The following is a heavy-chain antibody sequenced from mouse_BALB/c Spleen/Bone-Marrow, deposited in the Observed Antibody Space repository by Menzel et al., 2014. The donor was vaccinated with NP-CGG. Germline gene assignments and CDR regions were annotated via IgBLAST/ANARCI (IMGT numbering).Heavy chain of an antibody. J-gene: IGHJ1*01. D-gene: IGHD2-1*01. Sequence: DVQLQESGGGLVKLGGSLKLSCAASGFTFSSYYMSWVRQTPEKRLELVAAINSNGGSTYYPDTVKGRFTISRDNAKNTLYLQMSSLKSEDTALFYCAGFYYGNNWYFDVWGAGTTVTVSS. CDR1: GFTFSSYY. V-gene: IGHV5-6-2*01. CDR2: INSNGGST. CDR3: AGFYYGNNWYFDV.